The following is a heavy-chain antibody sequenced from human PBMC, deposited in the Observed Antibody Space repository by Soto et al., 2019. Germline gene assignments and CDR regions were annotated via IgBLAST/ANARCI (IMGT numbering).Heavy chain of an antibody. V-gene: IGHV4-4*07. CDR3: ARGMTPPGAPAWYYFDS. J-gene: IGHJ4*02. Sequence: PWETLSLTCTVSGASITGSFFWSWIQQPAGKGLEWIGRFSLSGTTNYNPSLRSRVTMSADVSKNQFSLRLTSVTAADTALYYCARGMTPPGAPAWYYFDSWGQGTLVTVSS. CDR2: FSLSGTT. CDR1: GASITGSFF. D-gene: IGHD2-8*02.